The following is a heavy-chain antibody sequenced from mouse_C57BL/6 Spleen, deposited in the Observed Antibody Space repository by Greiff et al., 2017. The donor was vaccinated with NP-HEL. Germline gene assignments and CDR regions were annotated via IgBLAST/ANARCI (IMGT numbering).Heavy chain of an antibody. D-gene: IGHD1-1*01. CDR2: ISSGGSYT. CDR3: ARDYYYGSRAMDY. CDR1: GFTFSSYG. Sequence: EVKLMESGGDLVKPGGSLKLSCAASGFTFSSYGMSWVRQTPDKRLEWVATISSGGSYTYYPDSVKGRFTISRDNAKNTLYLQMSSLKSEDTAMYYCARDYYYGSRAMDYWGQGTSVTVSS. V-gene: IGHV5-6*01. J-gene: IGHJ4*01.